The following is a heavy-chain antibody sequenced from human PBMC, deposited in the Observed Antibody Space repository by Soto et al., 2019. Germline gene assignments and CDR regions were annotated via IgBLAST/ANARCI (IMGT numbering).Heavy chain of an antibody. Sequence: QVQLGESGGDLVQPGRSLRLSCAASGFTFSDNAMHWVRQAPGKGPEWVAVISYDGRFKYYAHSMKGRFTISRDNSKNTLYLQMDSLTSEDTAVYYCATSPTNTHYIGHWGQGTLVTVSS. D-gene: IGHD4-4*01. CDR1: GFTFSDNA. J-gene: IGHJ5*02. V-gene: IGHV3-30*04. CDR3: ATSPTNTHYIGH. CDR2: ISYDGRFK.